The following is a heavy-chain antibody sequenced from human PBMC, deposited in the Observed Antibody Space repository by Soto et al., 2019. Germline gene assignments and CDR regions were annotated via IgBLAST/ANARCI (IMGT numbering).Heavy chain of an antibody. CDR3: AAGEPLDY. CDR2: IWYDGSNK. J-gene: IGHJ4*02. Sequence: PVGSLRLSCAASGFIFSNYGMHWVRQAPGKGLEWVAIIWYDGSNKYYADSVKGRFTISRDNSKNIVSLQMNSLRAEDTAMYYCAAGEPLDYRGQGTLVTVSS. CDR1: GFIFSNYG. D-gene: IGHD3-10*01. V-gene: IGHV3-33*01.